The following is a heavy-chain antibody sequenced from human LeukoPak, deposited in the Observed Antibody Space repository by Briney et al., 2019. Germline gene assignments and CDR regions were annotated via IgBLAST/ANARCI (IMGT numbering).Heavy chain of an antibody. CDR1: GVPIGLYY. Sequence: PSETLSLTCTFSGVPIGLYYWTWIRQSPGKGLEWVSFITGSGGSTYYVDSVKGQFTISRDNSKNTLYLQMNSLRAEDTAIYYCAKDVVRAVYCSGSGCSTYDYWGQGTLVTVSS. V-gene: IGHV3-23*01. CDR2: ITGSGGST. J-gene: IGHJ4*02. CDR3: AKDVVRAVYCSGSGCSTYDY. D-gene: IGHD2-15*01.